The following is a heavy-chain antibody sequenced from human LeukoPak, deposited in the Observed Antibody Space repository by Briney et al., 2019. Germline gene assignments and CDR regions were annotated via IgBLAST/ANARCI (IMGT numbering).Heavy chain of an antibody. CDR1: GGSISSYY. CDR2: IYYSGST. V-gene: IGHV4-59*12. D-gene: IGHD4-23*01. Sequence: SETLSLTCTVSGGSISSYYWSWIRQLPGKGLEWIGYIYYSGSTNYNPSLKSRVTISVDTSKNQFSLKLSSVTAAGTAVYYCASRDYGGNSSQFTYWYFDLWGRGTLVTVSS. J-gene: IGHJ2*01. CDR3: ASRDYGGNSSQFTYWYFDL.